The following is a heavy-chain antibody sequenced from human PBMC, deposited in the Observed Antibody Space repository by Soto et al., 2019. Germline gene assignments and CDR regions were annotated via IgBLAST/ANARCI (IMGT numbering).Heavy chain of an antibody. Sequence: QVQLVQSGAEVKKPGSSVKVSCKASGGTFSSYAISWVRQAPGQGLEWMGGIIPIFGTANYAQKFQGRVTITADESTSTAYMGLSSLRSEDTAVYYCARGGSQLAVAGDWFDPWGQGTLVTVSS. CDR2: IIPIFGTA. D-gene: IGHD6-6*01. CDR1: GGTFSSYA. CDR3: ARGGSQLAVAGDWFDP. V-gene: IGHV1-69*12. J-gene: IGHJ5*02.